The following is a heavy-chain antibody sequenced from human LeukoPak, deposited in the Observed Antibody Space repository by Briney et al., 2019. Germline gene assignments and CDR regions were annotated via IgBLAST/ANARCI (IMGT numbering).Heavy chain of an antibody. CDR1: GLTFSSDA. D-gene: IGHD2-21*02. J-gene: IGHJ4*02. CDR3: ARVVLRNSVVTALFDY. CDR2: IGSVSSPI. V-gene: IGHV3-48*04. Sequence: GGSLRLSCAASGLTFSSDAMTWVRQAPGKGLEWIAYIGSVSSPIFYSNSVKGRFTISRDNAKNSLYLQINSLRAEDTAVYHCARVVLRNSVVTALFDYWGQGTQVAVSS.